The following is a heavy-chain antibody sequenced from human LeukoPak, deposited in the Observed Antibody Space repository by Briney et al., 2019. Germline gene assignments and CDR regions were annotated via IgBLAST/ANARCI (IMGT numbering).Heavy chain of an antibody. D-gene: IGHD4-17*01. V-gene: IGHV4-30-4*01. CDR2: IYYSGRT. J-gene: IGHJ6*02. CDR1: GGSISSGDYF. CDR3: TRERTTVTEYGMDV. Sequence: SQTLSLTCTVSGGSISSGDYFWSWIRQPPGKGLEWLGYIYYSGRTYYNPSLKSRVIISVDTSKNQFSLKLSSVTAADMAVYYCTRERTTVTEYGMDVWGQGTTVTVSS.